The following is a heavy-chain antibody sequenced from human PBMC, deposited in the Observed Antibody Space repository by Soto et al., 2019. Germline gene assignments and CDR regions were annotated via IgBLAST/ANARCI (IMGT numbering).Heavy chain of an antibody. CDR1: GFTFSSYS. D-gene: IGHD3-9*01. Sequence: EVQLVGSGGGLVQPGGSLRLSCAASGFTFSSYSMNWVRQAPGKGLEWVSYISSSSSTIYYADSVKGRFTISRDNAKNSLYLQMNSLRDEDTAVYYCARVGNYDILTGYLSNWGQGTLVTVSS. CDR2: ISSSSSTI. J-gene: IGHJ4*02. CDR3: ARVGNYDILTGYLSN. V-gene: IGHV3-48*02.